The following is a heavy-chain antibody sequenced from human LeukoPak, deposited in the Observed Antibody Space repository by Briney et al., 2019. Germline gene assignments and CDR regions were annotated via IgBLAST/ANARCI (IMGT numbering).Heavy chain of an antibody. J-gene: IGHJ5*02. CDR1: GFTFSSYW. D-gene: IGHD2/OR15-2a*01. V-gene: IGHV3-74*01. CDR3: ARDVYGRFDP. Sequence: GGSLRLSCAAFGFTFSSYWMHWVRQAPEKGLVWVSRINTDGSSTTYADSVEGRFTISRDNAKNTLFLQMNSLRAEDTAVYYCARDVYGRFDPWGQGTLVTVSS. CDR2: INTDGSST.